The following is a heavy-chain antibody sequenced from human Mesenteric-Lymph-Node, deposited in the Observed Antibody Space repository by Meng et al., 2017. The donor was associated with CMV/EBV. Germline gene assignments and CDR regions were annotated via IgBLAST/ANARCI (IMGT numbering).Heavy chain of an antibody. Sequence: GESLKISCTTSGFTFSKYEMNWVRQAPGKGLEWVSYISSSSSTIYYADSVKGRFTISRDNAKNSLYLQMNSLRAEDTAVYYCARESYDFWSGYTAGYWGYGMDVWGQGTTVTVSS. CDR2: ISSSSSTI. J-gene: IGHJ6*02. V-gene: IGHV3-48*03. CDR1: GFTFSKYE. D-gene: IGHD3-3*01. CDR3: ARESYDFWSGYTAGYWGYGMDV.